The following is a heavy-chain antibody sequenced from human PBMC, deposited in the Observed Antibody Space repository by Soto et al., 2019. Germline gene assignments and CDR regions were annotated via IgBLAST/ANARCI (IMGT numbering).Heavy chain of an antibody. J-gene: IGHJ5*02. CDR1: GDSVSNSGYY. CDR2: VSFSGSK. V-gene: IGHV4-39*01. Sequence: SETLSLTCTVSGDSVSNSGYYWGWLRQSPGKRLEWIGSVSFSGSKYYNPSLRSRVTFSVDTSKTLISLKLRSVTAADTAFYYSARGSTWQGRDWFDPWGQGTLVTVSS. D-gene: IGHD6-13*01. CDR3: ARGSTWQGRDWFDP.